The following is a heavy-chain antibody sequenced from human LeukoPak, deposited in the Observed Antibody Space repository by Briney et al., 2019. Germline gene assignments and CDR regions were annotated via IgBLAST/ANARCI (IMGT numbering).Heavy chain of an antibody. D-gene: IGHD2-21*01. CDR2: IYYSGST. CDR3: ARHTRVEHIVVSGTFDY. J-gene: IGHJ4*02. CDR1: GGSISSSSYY. Sequence: SATLSLTCTVSGGSISSSSYYWGWIRQPPGTGLEWLGSIYYSGSTYYNPSLKSRVTISVDTSKNQFSLKLSSVTAADTAVYYCARHTRVEHIVVSGTFDYWGQGTLVTVSS. V-gene: IGHV4-39*01.